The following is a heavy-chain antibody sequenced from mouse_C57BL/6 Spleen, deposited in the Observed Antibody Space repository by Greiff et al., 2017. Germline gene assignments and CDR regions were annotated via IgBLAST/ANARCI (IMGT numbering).Heavy chain of an antibody. D-gene: IGHD1-1*01. V-gene: IGHV8-12*01. CDR2: IYWDDDK. J-gene: IGHJ2*01. CDR1: GFSLSTSGMG. CDR3: ARSLFYYGSSYGFFDY. Sequence: QVTLKVCGPGILQSSQTLSLTCSFSGFSLSTSGMGVSWIRQPSGKGLEWLAHIYWDDDKRYNPSLKSRLTISKDTSRNQVFLKITSVDTADTATYYCARSLFYYGSSYGFFDYWGQGTTLTVSS.